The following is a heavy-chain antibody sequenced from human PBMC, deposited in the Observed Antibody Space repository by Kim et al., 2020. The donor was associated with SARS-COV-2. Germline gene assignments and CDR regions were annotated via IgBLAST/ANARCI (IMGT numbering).Heavy chain of an antibody. CDR2: ISYAGSNK. D-gene: IGHD3-22*01. CDR3: SRDYYDSSGYYSNWFAP. V-gene: IGHV3-30*04. CDR1: GFTFSSYA. Sequence: GGSLRLSCAASGFTFSSYAMHWVRQAPGKGLEWVAVISYAGSNKYYADSVTGRFTISRDNSKNTLYLQMNSLRAEDTAVYYCSRDYYDSSGYYSNWFAPWGEGTLVTVSS. J-gene: IGHJ5*02.